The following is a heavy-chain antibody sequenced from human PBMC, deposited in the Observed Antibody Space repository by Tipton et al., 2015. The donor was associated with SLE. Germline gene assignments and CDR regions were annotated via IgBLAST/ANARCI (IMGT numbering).Heavy chain of an antibody. V-gene: IGHV4-59*11. J-gene: IGHJ4*02. Sequence: TLSLTCTVSGGSISSHYWSWIRQPPGKGLEWIGYIYYSGSTNYNPSLKSRVTISVDTSKNQFSLKLSSVPAADTAVYYCARGVGQWLVEGRDYFDYWGQGTLVTVSS. D-gene: IGHD6-19*01. CDR3: ARGVGQWLVEGRDYFDY. CDR2: IYYSGST. CDR1: GGSISSHY.